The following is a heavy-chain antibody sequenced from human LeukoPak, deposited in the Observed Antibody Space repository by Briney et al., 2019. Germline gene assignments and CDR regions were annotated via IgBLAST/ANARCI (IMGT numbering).Heavy chain of an antibody. Sequence: PGGSLRLSCAASGFTFSSYEMNWVRQAPGKGLEWVSYISSSGSTIYYADSVKGRFTISGDNAKNSLYLQMNSLRAEGTAVYYCARDCSSTSCPDFDYWGQGTLVTVSS. CDR3: ARDCSSTSCPDFDY. CDR1: GFTFSSYE. V-gene: IGHV3-48*03. CDR2: ISSSGSTI. D-gene: IGHD2-2*01. J-gene: IGHJ4*02.